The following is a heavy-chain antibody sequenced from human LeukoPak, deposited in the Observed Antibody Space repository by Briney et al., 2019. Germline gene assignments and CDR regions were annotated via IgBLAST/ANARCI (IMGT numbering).Heavy chain of an antibody. CDR1: GYTFTSYY. CDR3: ARDIVGATWPLGYDY. Sequence: ASVKVSCKASGYTFTSYYMHWVRQAPGQGLEWMGIINPSGGSTSYTQKFQGRVTMTRDTSTSTVYMELSSLRSEDTAVYYCARDIVGATWPLGYDYWGQGTLVTVSS. J-gene: IGHJ4*02. CDR2: INPSGGST. D-gene: IGHD1-26*01. V-gene: IGHV1-46*01.